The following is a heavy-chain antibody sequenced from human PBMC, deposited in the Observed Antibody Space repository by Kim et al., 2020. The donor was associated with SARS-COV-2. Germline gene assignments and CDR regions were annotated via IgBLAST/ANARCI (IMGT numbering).Heavy chain of an antibody. CDR3: AKRIGTVAGTSQLYFDS. CDR1: GFTFSSFG. V-gene: IGHV3-23*01. D-gene: IGHD6-13*01. CDR2: ISDSADTT. J-gene: IGHJ4*02. Sequence: GGSLRLSCAASGFTFSSFGMSWVRQAPGKGLEWVSAISDSADTTNYADSVKGRFTISRDNSKNTLFLQMNSLRADDTAVYYCAKRIGTVAGTSQLYFDSWGQGTLVTVSS.